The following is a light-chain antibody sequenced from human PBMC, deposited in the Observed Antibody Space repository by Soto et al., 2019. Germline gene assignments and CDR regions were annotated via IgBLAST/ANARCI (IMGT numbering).Light chain of an antibody. CDR1: NSNIGTNT. CDR3: AAWDDSLGAYV. Sequence: QSALTQSPSASATPGQRVTISCSGSNSNIGTNTVNWYQQLPGTAPRLLIYTNNQRPSGVPQRFSGSKTGTSDSLAIGGLQYEDGADYYCAAWDDSLGAYVFGTGTKVTVL. CDR2: TNN. V-gene: IGLV1-44*01. J-gene: IGLJ1*01.